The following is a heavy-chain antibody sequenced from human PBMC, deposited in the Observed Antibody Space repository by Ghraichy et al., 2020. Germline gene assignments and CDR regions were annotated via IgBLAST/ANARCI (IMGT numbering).Heavy chain of an antibody. D-gene: IGHD6-13*01. CDR2: IYSSGGT. CDR3: AKYNSSPDAHYFDS. J-gene: IGHJ4*02. CDR1: GYSISSGYW. V-gene: IGHV4-28*04. Sequence: SCAVSGYSISSGYWWGWIRQPPGKGLEWVGYIYSSGGTYYNPSLKSRITMSVDTSKNQFSLNLRSVTAVDSGIYFCAKYNSSPDAHYFDSWGQGILVTVSS.